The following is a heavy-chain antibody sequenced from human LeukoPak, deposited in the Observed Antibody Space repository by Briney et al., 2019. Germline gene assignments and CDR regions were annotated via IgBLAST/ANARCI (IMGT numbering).Heavy chain of an antibody. V-gene: IGHV1-69*05. CDR3: ARDGPIVGATRDAFDI. D-gene: IGHD1-26*01. CDR1: GGSVSSEC. CDR2: SIPIFGTA. Sequence: SPKVARKVDGGSVSSECSCWVWQAPGKGLEWMGQSIPIFGTANYAQKFQGRVTITTDESTSTAYMELSSLRSEDTAVYYCARDGPIVGATRDAFDIWGQGTMVTVSS. J-gene: IGHJ3*02.